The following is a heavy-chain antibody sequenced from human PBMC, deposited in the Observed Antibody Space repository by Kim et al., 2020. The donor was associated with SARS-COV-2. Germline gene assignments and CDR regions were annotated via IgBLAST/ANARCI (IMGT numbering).Heavy chain of an antibody. Sequence: SVKVSCKASGGTFSSYAISWVRQAPGQGLEWMGRIIPILGIANYAQKFQGRVTITADKSTSTAYMELSSLRSEDTAVYYCARLGKGWDNYYYYGMDVWGQGTTVTVSS. CDR1: GGTFSSYA. D-gene: IGHD7-27*01. J-gene: IGHJ6*02. CDR3: ARLGKGWDNYYYYGMDV. CDR2: IIPILGIA. V-gene: IGHV1-69*04.